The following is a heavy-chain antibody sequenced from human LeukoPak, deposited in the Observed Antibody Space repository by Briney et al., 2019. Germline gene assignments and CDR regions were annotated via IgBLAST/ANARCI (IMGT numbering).Heavy chain of an antibody. J-gene: IGHJ4*02. D-gene: IGHD2-2*01. Sequence: SETLSLTCTVSGGSISSYYWSWIRQPPGKGLEWIGYIYTGGSTNYNPSLKSRFTISVDTSKNQFSLKLTSVTAADTAVYYCARGGSRVFDFWGQGTLVTVSS. CDR3: ARGGSRVFDF. V-gene: IGHV4-4*09. CDR1: GGSISSYY. CDR2: IYTGGST.